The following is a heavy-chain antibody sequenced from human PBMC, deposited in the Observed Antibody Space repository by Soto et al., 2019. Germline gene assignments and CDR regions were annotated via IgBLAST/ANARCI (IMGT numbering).Heavy chain of an antibody. D-gene: IGHD4-17*01. CDR3: ARSTTVVNYYFDY. J-gene: IGHJ4*02. CDR2: IIPIFGTA. CDR1: GSTFSSYA. Sequence: SVKVSCKASGSTFSSYAISWVRQAPGQGLEWMGGIIPIFGTANYAQKFQGRVTITADESTSTAYMELSSLRSEDTAVYYCARSTTVVNYYFDYWGQGTLVTVSS. V-gene: IGHV1-69*13.